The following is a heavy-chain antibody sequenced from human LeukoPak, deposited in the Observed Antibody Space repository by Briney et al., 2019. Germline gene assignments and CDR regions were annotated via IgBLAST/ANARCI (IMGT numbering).Heavy chain of an antibody. CDR3: AREPQYSTSWLNWFDP. D-gene: IGHD6-13*01. Sequence: ASVKDSRMVSGGTFSSYAISWVRQTPGQRLEWMGGIIPIFGAANYAEKFQGRVTITADESTSTAYMELSSLRSEDTAVYYCAREPQYSTSWLNWFDPWGQGTLVTVSS. CDR1: GGTFSSYA. CDR2: IIPIFGAA. J-gene: IGHJ5*02. V-gene: IGHV1-69*01.